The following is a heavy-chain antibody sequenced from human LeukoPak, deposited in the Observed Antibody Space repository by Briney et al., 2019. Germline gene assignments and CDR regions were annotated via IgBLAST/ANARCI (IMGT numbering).Heavy chain of an antibody. J-gene: IGHJ4*02. CDR3: ARVSRGSGSYSLDY. V-gene: IGHV4-59*13. CDR2: IYYSGST. CDR1: GGSISSSYY. D-gene: IGHD1-26*01. Sequence: SETLSLTCAVSGGSISSSYYWSWIRQPPGKGLEWIGYIYYSGSTNYNPSLKSRVTISVDTSKNQFSLKLSSVTAADTAVYYCARVSRGSGSYSLDYWGQGTLVTVSS.